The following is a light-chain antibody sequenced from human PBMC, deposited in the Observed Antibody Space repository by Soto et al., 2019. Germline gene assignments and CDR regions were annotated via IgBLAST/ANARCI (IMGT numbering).Light chain of an antibody. CDR1: SSDVGAYIY. V-gene: IGLV2-11*01. Sequence: QSALTQPRSVSGSPGQSVTISCTGTSSDVGAYIYVSWYQQHPGKAPKVMIYDVTKRPSGVPVRFPGSTSGNTASLTLSGLQSEDDSDYSCCSYPASLDVFGTGTKLTVL. CDR3: CSYPASLDV. J-gene: IGLJ1*01. CDR2: DVT.